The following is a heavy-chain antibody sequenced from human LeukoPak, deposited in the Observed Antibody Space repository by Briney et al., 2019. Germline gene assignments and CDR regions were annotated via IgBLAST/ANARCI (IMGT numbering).Heavy chain of an antibody. CDR1: GYSFTSYC. CDR2: IYPGDSGP. V-gene: IGHV5-51*01. Sequence: GESLKISCKVSGYSFTSYCIGWVRQMPGKGLEWMGIIYPGDSGPTYSPSFQGQVTISVDKSINTAYLQWSSLQASDTAMYYCGMSGDRVPLQDDVFDVWGQGTWSPSLQ. D-gene: IGHD1-26*01. J-gene: IGHJ3*01. CDR3: GMSGDRVPLQDDVFDV.